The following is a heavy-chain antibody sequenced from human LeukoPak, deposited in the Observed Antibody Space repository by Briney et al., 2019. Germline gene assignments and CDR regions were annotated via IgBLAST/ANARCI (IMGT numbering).Heavy chain of an antibody. D-gene: IGHD3-16*01. V-gene: IGHV1-18*01. Sequence: ASVKVSCEASGYTFTSYGISWVRQAPGQGLEWMGWISAYNGNTNYAQKLQGRVTMTTDTSTSTAYMELRSLRSEDTAVYYCARDPYYDYVWGSCSQWGQGTLVTVSS. J-gene: IGHJ4*02. CDR3: ARDPYYDYVWGSCSQ. CDR1: GYTFTSYG. CDR2: ISAYNGNT.